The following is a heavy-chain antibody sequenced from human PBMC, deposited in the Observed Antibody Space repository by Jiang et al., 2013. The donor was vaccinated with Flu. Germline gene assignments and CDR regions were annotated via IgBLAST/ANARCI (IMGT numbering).Heavy chain of an antibody. CDR1: GFTFSYFG. CDR2: IWYDGSEK. Sequence: VQLVESGGGVVQPGRSLRLSCAASGFTFSYFGMHWVRQAPGKGLEWVAVIWYDGSEKYYGDAVKGRFTVSRDNSKSTLSLQMNSLRVEDTAVYYCAREVVAAAGRPHELSNGLAVWGLGTTVTVSS. J-gene: IGHJ6*02. CDR3: AREVVAAAGRPHELSNGLAV. D-gene: IGHD6-13*01. V-gene: IGHV3-33*01.